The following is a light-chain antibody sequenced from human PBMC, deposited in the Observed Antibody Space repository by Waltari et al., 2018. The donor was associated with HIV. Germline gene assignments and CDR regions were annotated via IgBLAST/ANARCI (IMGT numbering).Light chain of an antibody. Sequence: DIAMIQSPDSLAVSPGEAASISCRSSQSLLHQNGQKYLDWYIQRPGQAPELLIYLGSRRASGVPDSIAGSDSGTNFILKISRVEPEDGGFYYCMHGQQTPVFGQGTKVEV. CDR1: QSLLHQNGQKY. CDR2: LGS. V-gene: IGKV2-28*01. J-gene: IGKJ1*01. CDR3: MHGQQTPV.